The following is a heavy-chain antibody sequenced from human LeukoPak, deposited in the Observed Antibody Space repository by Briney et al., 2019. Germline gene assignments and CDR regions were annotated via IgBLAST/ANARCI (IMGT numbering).Heavy chain of an antibody. D-gene: IGHD5-18*01. CDR3: AKDQVRGYSYGIKDY. CDR2: IKQDGSEK. V-gene: IGHV3-7*01. CDR1: GFTFSSYS. J-gene: IGHJ4*02. Sequence: GGSLRLSCAASGFTFSSYSMNWVRQAPGKGLEWVANIKQDGSEKYYVDSVKGRFTISRDNAKNSLYLQMNSLRAEDTAVYYCAKDQVRGYSYGIKDYWGQGTLVTVSS.